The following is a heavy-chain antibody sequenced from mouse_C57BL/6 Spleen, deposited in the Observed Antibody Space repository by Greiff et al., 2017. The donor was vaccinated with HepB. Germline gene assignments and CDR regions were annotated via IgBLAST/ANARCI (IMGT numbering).Heavy chain of an antibody. CDR1: GYSITSGYY. V-gene: IGHV3-6*01. D-gene: IGHD2-4*01. Sequence: DVKLQESGPGLVKPSQSLSLTCSVTGYSITSGYYWNWIRQFPGNKLEWMGYISYDGSNNYNPSLKNRISITRDTSKNQFFLKLNSVTTEDTATYYCARGVADYPFAYWGQGTLVTVSA. J-gene: IGHJ3*01. CDR2: ISYDGSN. CDR3: ARGVADYPFAY.